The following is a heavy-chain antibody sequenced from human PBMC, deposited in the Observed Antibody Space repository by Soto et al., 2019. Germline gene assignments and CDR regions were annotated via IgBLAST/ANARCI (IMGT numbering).Heavy chain of an antibody. CDR1: GFTFSDYY. V-gene: IGHV3-11*01. D-gene: IGHD2-15*01. J-gene: IGHJ4*02. CDR2: ISSSGSTI. CDR3: ARPYCSGGSCYSGQSNDYFV. Sequence: GGSLRLSCAASGFTFSDYYMSWIRQAPGKGLEWVSYISSSGSTIYYADSVKGRFTISRDNAKNSLYLQMNSLRAEDTAVYYCARPYCSGGSCYSGQSNDYFVWGQGTLVTVSS.